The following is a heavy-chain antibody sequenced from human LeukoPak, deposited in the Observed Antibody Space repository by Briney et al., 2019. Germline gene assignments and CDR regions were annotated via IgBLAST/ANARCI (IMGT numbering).Heavy chain of an antibody. CDR2: ISWNSGSI. CDR1: GFTFDDYA. J-gene: IGHJ4*02. D-gene: IGHD6-19*01. Sequence: QSGRSLRLSCAASGFTFDDYAMHWVRQAPGKGLEWVSGISWNSGSIGYADSVKGRFTISRDNAKNSLYLQMNSLRAEDTALYYCAKLYRAGLPFDYWGQGTLVTVSS. V-gene: IGHV3-9*01. CDR3: AKLYRAGLPFDY.